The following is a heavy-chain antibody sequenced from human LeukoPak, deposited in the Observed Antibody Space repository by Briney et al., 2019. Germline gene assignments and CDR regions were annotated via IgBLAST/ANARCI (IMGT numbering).Heavy chain of an antibody. CDR2: ISLSTSSI. V-gene: IGHV3-48*01. Sequence: PGGSLRLSCAASGFTFSNYNMNWVRQAPGKGLEWVSYISLSTSSIYYADSVKGRFTISRDNAKNSLYLQMNSLRVEDTAVYYCARSLGELSLVPYYFDYWGQGTLVTVSS. D-gene: IGHD3-16*02. CDR3: ARSLGELSLVPYYFDY. J-gene: IGHJ4*02. CDR1: GFTFSNYN.